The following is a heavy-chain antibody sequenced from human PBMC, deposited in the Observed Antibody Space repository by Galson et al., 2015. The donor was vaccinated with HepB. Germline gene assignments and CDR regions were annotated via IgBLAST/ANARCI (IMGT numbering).Heavy chain of an antibody. D-gene: IGHD6-13*01. CDR2: IDDDGSST. CDR1: GFSFRSYW. J-gene: IGHJ6*02. CDR3: TRQELVKGVRNYYFYGMDV. V-gene: IGHV3-74*01. Sequence: SLRLSCAASGFSFRSYWMHWVRQAPGKGLVWVSRIDDDGSSTSYADSVKGRITISRDNAKNTLYLQINSLRAEDTAVYYCTRQELVKGVRNYYFYGMDVWGQGTTVTVSS.